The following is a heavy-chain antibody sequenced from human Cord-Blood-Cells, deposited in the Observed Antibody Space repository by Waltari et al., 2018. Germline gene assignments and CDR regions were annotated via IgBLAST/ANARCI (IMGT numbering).Heavy chain of an antibody. CDR2: IIPILGIA. CDR1: GGTFSSYA. Sequence: QVQLVQSGAEVKKPGSSVKVYCKASGGTFSSYAISWVRQAPGQGLEWMGRIIPILGIANYAQKFQGRVTITADKSTSTAYMELSSLRSEDTAVYYCARDSGSGYPNDAFDIWGQGTMVTVSS. J-gene: IGHJ3*02. D-gene: IGHD3-3*01. V-gene: IGHV1-69*09. CDR3: ARDSGSGYPNDAFDI.